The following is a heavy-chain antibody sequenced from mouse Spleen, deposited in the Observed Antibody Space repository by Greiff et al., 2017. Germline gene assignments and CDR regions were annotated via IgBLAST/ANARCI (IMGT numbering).Heavy chain of an antibody. J-gene: IGHJ4*01. D-gene: IGHD2-1*01. Sequence: VQLKESGPELVKPGASVKISCKASGYSFTDYNMHWVKQSPGQGLEWIGVINPNYGATSYNQKFKGKATLTVDQSSSTAYMQLNSLTSEDSAVYYCAREGYGNLYDAMDYWGQGTSVTVSS. CDR2: INPNYGAT. CDR3: AREGYGNLYDAMDY. V-gene: IGHV1-39*01. CDR1: GYSFTDYN.